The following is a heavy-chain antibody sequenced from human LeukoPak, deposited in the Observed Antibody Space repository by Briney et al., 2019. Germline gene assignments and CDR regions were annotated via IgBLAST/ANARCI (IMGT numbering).Heavy chain of an antibody. Sequence: GASVKVSCKASGYTFTGYYMHWVRQAPGQGLEWMGWISAYNGNTNYAQKLQGRVTMTTDTSTSTAYMELRSLRSDDTAVYYCARGKIGVRGVTIFDYWGQGTLVTVSS. J-gene: IGHJ4*02. V-gene: IGHV1-18*04. CDR3: ARGKIGVRGVTIFDY. D-gene: IGHD3-10*01. CDR2: ISAYNGNT. CDR1: GYTFTGYY.